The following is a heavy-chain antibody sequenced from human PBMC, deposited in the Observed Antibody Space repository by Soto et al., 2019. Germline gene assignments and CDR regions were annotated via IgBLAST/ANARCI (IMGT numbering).Heavy chain of an antibody. V-gene: IGHV3-11*01. CDR2: ISSSGSTI. J-gene: IGHJ4*02. Sequence: GGSLRLSCSASGFTFSDYYMSWSRQAPGKGLEWVSYISSSGSTIYYADSVKGRFTISRDNSHNTLYLQVHSLTAEDTAVYYCAKDRRAGGNSAFYFDFWGQGAQVTVSS. D-gene: IGHD3-16*01. CDR3: AKDRRAGGNSAFYFDF. CDR1: GFTFSDYY.